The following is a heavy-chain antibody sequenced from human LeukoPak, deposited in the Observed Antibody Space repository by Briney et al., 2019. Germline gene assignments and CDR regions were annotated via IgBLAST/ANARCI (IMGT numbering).Heavy chain of an antibody. CDR2: IKSKTDGRTT. J-gene: IGHJ6*04. Sequence: PGGSLRLSCAASGFTFSNAWMSWVRQAPGKGLEWVGRIKSKTDGRTTDYAAPVKGRFTISRDDSKNTLYLQMNSLKTEDTAVYYCTTGGDGDPPLPGSNPRYYYYYYGMDVWGKGTTVTVSS. CDR1: GFTFSNAW. D-gene: IGHD4-17*01. V-gene: IGHV3-15*01. CDR3: TTGGDGDPPLPGSNPRYYYYYYGMDV.